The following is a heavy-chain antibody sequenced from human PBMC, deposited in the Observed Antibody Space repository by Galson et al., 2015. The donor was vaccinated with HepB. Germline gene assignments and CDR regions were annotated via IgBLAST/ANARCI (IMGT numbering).Heavy chain of an antibody. V-gene: IGHV1-69*13. CDR3: ALSYCSGASCFSSKGAFDV. CDR2: GIPIFGPA. Sequence: SVKVSCKASGGIFSTYALNWVRQAPGQGLEWMGGGIPIFGPANYAQKFQRRVTITADESTTTAFMELRSLRSEDTAIYYCALSYCSGASCFSSKGAFDVWGQGTMVTVSS. J-gene: IGHJ3*01. D-gene: IGHD2-15*01. CDR1: GGIFSTYA.